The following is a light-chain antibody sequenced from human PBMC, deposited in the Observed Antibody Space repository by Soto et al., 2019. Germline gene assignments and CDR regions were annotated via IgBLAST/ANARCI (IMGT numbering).Light chain of an antibody. CDR1: QSISSW. Sequence: DIRMTQSPSTLSASVGDRVTITCRASQSISSWLAWYQQKPGKAPKLLIYNATSLESGIPSRCSGSGSGTEFTLTISSLQPDDFATDYCQQYNSAPYTFGQGTKLYSK. CDR2: NAT. CDR3: QQYNSAPYT. J-gene: IGKJ2*01. V-gene: IGKV1-5*03.